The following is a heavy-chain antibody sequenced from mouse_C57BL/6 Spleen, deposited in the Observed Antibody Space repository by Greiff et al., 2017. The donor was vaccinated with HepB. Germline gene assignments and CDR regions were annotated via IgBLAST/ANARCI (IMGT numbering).Heavy chain of an antibody. J-gene: IGHJ3*01. D-gene: IGHD4-1*01. V-gene: IGHV1-69*01. CDR1: GYTFTSYW. CDR2: IDPSDSYT. CDR3: ARMGLTSWFAY. Sequence: VQLQQPGAELVMPGASVKLSCKASGYTFTSYWMHWVKQRPGQGLEWIGEIDPSDSYTNYNQKFKGKSTLTVDKSSSTAYMQLSSLTSEDSAVYYCARMGLTSWFAYWGQGTLVTVSA.